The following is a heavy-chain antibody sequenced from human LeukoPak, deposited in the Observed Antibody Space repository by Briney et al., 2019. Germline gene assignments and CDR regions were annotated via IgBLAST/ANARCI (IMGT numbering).Heavy chain of an antibody. J-gene: IGHJ6*03. D-gene: IGHD6-13*01. CDR1: GFTVSSNY. Sequence: PGGSLRLFCAASGFTVSSNYMSWVRQAPGKGLEWVSVIYSGGSTYYADSVKGRFTISRDNSKNTLYLQMNSLRAEDTAVYYCAKYSSSWYALYYYYYMDVWGKGTTVTVSS. CDR3: AKYSSSWYALYYYYYMDV. CDR2: IYSGGST. V-gene: IGHV3-66*01.